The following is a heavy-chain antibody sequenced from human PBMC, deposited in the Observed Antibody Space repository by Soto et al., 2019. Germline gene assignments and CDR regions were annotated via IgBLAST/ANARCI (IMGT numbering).Heavy chain of an antibody. D-gene: IGHD7-27*01. CDR3: ARWSAWGDDY. CDR1: GYSFTTYW. CDR2: IDPSDSYT. Sequence: PGGSLKLSCHGSGYSFTTYWISWVRQMPGKGLEWMGRIDPSDSYTNYSPSFQGHVTISADKSISTAYLQWSSLKASDTAMYYCARWSAWGDDYWGQGTPVTVSS. J-gene: IGHJ4*02. V-gene: IGHV5-10-1*01.